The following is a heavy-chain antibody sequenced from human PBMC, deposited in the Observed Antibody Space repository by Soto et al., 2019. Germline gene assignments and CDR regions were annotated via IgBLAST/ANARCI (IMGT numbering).Heavy chain of an antibody. CDR1: GGSFSGYY. V-gene: IGHV4-34*01. Sequence: PSETLSLTCAVYGGSFSGYYWSWIRQPPGKGLEWIGEINHSGSTNYNPSLKSRVTISVDTSKNQFSLKLSSVTAADTAVYYCARGGWQKNWFDPWGQGTLVTV. CDR3: ARGGWQKNWFDP. D-gene: IGHD6-19*01. J-gene: IGHJ5*02. CDR2: INHSGST.